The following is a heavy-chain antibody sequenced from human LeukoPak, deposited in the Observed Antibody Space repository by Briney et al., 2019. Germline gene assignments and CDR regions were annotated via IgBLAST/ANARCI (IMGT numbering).Heavy chain of an antibody. D-gene: IGHD6-13*01. CDR3: AREGRYSAAGTPGAFDI. J-gene: IGHJ3*02. CDR2: IYYSGST. V-gene: IGHV4-30-4*01. Sequence: SETLSLTCTVSGGSISSGDYYWSWIRQPPGKGLEWIGYIYYSGSTYYNPSLKSRVTISVDTSKNQFSLKLSSVTAADTAVYYCAREGRYSAAGTPGAFDIWGQGTMVTVSS. CDR1: GGSISSGDYY.